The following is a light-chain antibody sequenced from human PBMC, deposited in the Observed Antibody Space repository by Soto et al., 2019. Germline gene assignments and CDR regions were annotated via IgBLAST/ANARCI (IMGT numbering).Light chain of an antibody. J-gene: IGLJ2*01. Sequence: QSVLTQPPSASGTPGQTVTISCSGSSSNIGSAYIYWYQHLPGTAPKLLIYRNNQRPSGVPDRFSASKSGTSASLAISGLRSEDDADHYCAAWDDSVVVFGGGTKLTVL. V-gene: IGLV1-47*01. CDR2: RNN. CDR1: SSNIGSAY. CDR3: AAWDDSVVV.